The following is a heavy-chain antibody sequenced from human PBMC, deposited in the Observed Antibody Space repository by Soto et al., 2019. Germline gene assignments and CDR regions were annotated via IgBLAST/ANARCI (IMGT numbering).Heavy chain of an antibody. CDR3: AAGGGLPRYY. J-gene: IGHJ4*02. Sequence: SETLSLTCTVSGGSIISYYWSWIRQPPGKGLEWIGYIYDSGSTSYNPSLKSRVTISVDTSKNQFSLKLSSVTAADTAVYYCAAGGGLPRYYWGQGTLVTVSS. CDR1: GGSIISYY. V-gene: IGHV4-59*01. D-gene: IGHD5-12*01. CDR2: IYDSGST.